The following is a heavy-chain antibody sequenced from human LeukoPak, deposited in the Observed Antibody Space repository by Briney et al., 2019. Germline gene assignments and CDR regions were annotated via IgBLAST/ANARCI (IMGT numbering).Heavy chain of an antibody. D-gene: IGHD3-10*01. Sequence: PSGTLSLTCTVSGASISSYYWSWIRQSPGKGLEWIGYIYYSGRTNYNPSLKSRVTISVDTSKNQFPLKLTSATAADTAVYYCARDPEGPRGYYYMDVWGKGTTVTISS. J-gene: IGHJ6*03. CDR1: GASISSYY. CDR2: IYYSGRT. V-gene: IGHV4-59*01. CDR3: ARDPEGPRGYYYMDV.